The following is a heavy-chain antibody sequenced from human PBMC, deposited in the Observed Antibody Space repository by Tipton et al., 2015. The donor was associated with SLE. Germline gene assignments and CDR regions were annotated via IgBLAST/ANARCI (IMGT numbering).Heavy chain of an antibody. V-gene: IGHV4-39*07. Sequence: LRLSCTVSGGSVSSSSKYWAWIRQPPGKGRGWIGSIYYTGTTTYYNSFLKSRVTMSVDTSKNQFSLRLTSVIAADTAVYYCARLHGYSYGLNWFDPWGQGTLISLSS. CDR2: IYYTGTTT. CDR1: GGSVSSSSKY. CDR3: ARLHGYSYGLNWFDP. D-gene: IGHD5-18*01. J-gene: IGHJ5*02.